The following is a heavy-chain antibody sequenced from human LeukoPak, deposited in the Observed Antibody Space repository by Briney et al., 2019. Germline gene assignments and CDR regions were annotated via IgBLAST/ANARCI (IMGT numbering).Heavy chain of an antibody. D-gene: IGHD2-21*01. CDR1: GGTFSSYA. CDR3: ARGFPDYYGMDV. CDR2: IIPILGIA. Sequence: ASLKVSCKASGGTFSSYAISWVRQAPGQGLEWMGRIIPILGIANYAQKFQGRVMITADKSTSTAYMELSSLRSEDTAVYYCARGFPDYYGMDVWGQGTTVTVSS. J-gene: IGHJ6*02. V-gene: IGHV1-69*04.